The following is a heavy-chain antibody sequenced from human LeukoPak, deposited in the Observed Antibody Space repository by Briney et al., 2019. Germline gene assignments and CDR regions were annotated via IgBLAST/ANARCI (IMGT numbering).Heavy chain of an antibody. Sequence: ASVKVSCKVSGYTLTELSMHWVRQAPGKGLEWMGGFDPEDGETIYAQKFQGRVTMTEDTSTDTAYMELSSLRSGDTAVYYCATLPLSYDYVWGSYRQYYFDYWGQGTLVTVSS. V-gene: IGHV1-24*01. D-gene: IGHD3-16*02. CDR2: FDPEDGET. CDR3: ATLPLSYDYVWGSYRQYYFDY. CDR1: GYTLTELS. J-gene: IGHJ4*02.